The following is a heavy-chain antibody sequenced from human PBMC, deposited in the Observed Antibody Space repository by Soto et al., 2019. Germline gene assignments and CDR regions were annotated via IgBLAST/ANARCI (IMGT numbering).Heavy chain of an antibody. V-gene: IGHV4-4*07. D-gene: IGHD2-15*01. J-gene: IGHJ6*02. CDR1: GGSISSYY. Sequence: QVQLQESGPGLVKPSETLSLTCTVSGGSISSYYWSWIRQPAGKGLEWIGRIYTNGNTNYNPSVKSRGTMSVDTSKNQFSLKLSSVTAADTAVYYCAREEVGYCSGGRCYYYVMDVWGQGTTVTVSS. CDR2: IYTNGNT. CDR3: AREEVGYCSGGRCYYYVMDV.